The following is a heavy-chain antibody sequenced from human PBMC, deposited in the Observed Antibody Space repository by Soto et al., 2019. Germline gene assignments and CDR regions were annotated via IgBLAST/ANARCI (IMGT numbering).Heavy chain of an antibody. D-gene: IGHD1-26*01. CDR3: ARDARGSYDY. Sequence: EVQLVESGGGLVQPGGSLRLSCVTSGFTFSDHHVDWVRQAPGKGLEWVGRSRDRANRVVPEYAASVKGRFTISSDGAKNSVYLQMNSLKTEDSAVYYCARDARGSYDYWGQGTLVSVSS. J-gene: IGHJ4*02. V-gene: IGHV3-72*01. CDR1: GFTFSDHH. CDR2: SRDRANRVVP.